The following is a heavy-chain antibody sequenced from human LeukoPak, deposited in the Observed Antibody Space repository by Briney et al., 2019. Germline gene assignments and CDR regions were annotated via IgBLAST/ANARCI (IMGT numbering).Heavy chain of an antibody. D-gene: IGHD1-26*01. CDR3: AKGGVGATRGWDYFDY. V-gene: IGHV3-9*01. Sequence: GGSLRLSCAASGFTFDDYAMHWVRRAPGKGLEWVSGISWNSGSIGYADSVKGRFTISRDNAKNSLYLQMNSLRAEDTALYYCAKGGVGATRGWDYFDYWGQGTLVTVSS. CDR2: ISWNSGSI. J-gene: IGHJ4*02. CDR1: GFTFDDYA.